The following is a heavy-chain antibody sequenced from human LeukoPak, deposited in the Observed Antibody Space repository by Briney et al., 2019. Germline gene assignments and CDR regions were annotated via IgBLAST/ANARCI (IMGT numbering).Heavy chain of an antibody. CDR3: ARGGAVLRFLEWLSPDAFDI. D-gene: IGHD3-3*01. Sequence: ASVKVSCKASGYTFTSYGISWVRQAPGQGLEWMGWISAYNGNTNYAQKLQGRVTMTTDTSTSTAYMELSSLRSEDTAVYYCARGGAVLRFLEWLSPDAFDIWGQGTMVTVSS. J-gene: IGHJ3*02. CDR1: GYTFTSYG. CDR2: ISAYNGNT. V-gene: IGHV1-18*01.